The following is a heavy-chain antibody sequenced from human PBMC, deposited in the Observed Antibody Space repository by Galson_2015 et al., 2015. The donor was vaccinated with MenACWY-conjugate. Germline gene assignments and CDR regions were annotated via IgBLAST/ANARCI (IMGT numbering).Heavy chain of an antibody. V-gene: IGHV4-59*01. Sequence: YFYSSGSTYYNPSLESRVTMSVDTSKNQFSLKLRSVTAADTAVYYCARYEIEYSNSVLDPWGQGTLVTVSS. D-gene: IGHD6-6*01. CDR3: ARYEIEYSNSVLDP. CDR2: FYSSGST. J-gene: IGHJ5*02.